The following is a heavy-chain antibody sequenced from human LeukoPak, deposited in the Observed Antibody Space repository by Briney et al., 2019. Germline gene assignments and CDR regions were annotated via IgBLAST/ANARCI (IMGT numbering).Heavy chain of an antibody. CDR2: IYYSGST. V-gene: IGHV4-59*01. J-gene: IGHJ5*02. D-gene: IGHD3-10*01. CDR1: GGSISSYY. Sequence: SETLSLTCTVSGGSISSYYWSWIRQPPGKGLEWIGYIYYSGSTNYNPSLKSRVTISVDTSKNQFSLKLSSVTAADTAVYYCARGTYGSGSPFDPWGQGTLVTVSS. CDR3: ARGTYGSGSPFDP.